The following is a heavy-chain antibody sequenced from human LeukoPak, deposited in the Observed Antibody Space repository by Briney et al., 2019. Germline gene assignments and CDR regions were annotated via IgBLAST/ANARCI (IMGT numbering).Heavy chain of an antibody. Sequence: SETLSLTCTVSGGSISSSSYYWGWIRQPPGKGLEWIGSIYYSGSTYYNPSLKSRVTISVDTSKNQFSLKLSSVTAADTAVYYCARRSEQLVGEYYYYYYYRDVWGKGTTVTVSS. CDR1: GGSISSSSYY. D-gene: IGHD6-6*01. CDR2: IYYSGST. J-gene: IGHJ6*03. CDR3: ARRSEQLVGEYYYYYYYRDV. V-gene: IGHV4-39*01.